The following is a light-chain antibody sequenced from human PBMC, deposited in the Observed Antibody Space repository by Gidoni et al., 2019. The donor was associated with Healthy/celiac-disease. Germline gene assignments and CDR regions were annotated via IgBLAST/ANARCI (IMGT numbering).Light chain of an antibody. J-gene: IGLJ2*01. CDR2: KDS. Sequence: SYELTQPPSVPVSPGPTARITCSGDALPKQYAYWYQQKPGQAPVLVIYKDSERPSGIPERFSGSSSGTTVTLTISGVQAEDEADYYCQSADSSGTVVFGGGTKLTVL. V-gene: IGLV3-25*02. CDR3: QSADSSGTVV. CDR1: ALPKQY.